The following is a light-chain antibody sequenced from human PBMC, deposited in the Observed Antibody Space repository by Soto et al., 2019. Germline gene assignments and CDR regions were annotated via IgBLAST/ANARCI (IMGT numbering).Light chain of an antibody. J-gene: IGLJ1*01. V-gene: IGLV2-11*01. Sequence: QSALTQPRSVSGSPGQSVTISCTGTSSDVGGYNYVSWYQQHPGKAPKLMIYDVSKRPSGVPDRFSGSKSGNKASLTISGLQAKDEADYYCCSYAGRYNSLYVFGTGTKVTVL. CDR1: SSDVGGYNY. CDR3: CSYAGRYNSLYV. CDR2: DVS.